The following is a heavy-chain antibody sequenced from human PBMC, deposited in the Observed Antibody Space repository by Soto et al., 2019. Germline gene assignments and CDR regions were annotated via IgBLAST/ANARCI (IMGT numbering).Heavy chain of an antibody. D-gene: IGHD3-10*01. CDR3: AKCYYGSGSYSLYYYGMDV. J-gene: IGHJ6*02. Sequence: GGSLRLSCAASGFTFSSYAMSWVRQAPGKGLEWASAISGSGGSTYYADSVKGRFTISRDNSKNTLYLQMNSLRAEDTAVYYCAKCYYGSGSYSLYYYGMDVWGQGTTVTVSS. CDR2: ISGSGGST. V-gene: IGHV3-23*01. CDR1: GFTFSSYA.